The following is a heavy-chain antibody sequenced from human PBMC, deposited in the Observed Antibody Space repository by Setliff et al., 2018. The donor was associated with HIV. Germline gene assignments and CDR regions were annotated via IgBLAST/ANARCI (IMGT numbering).Heavy chain of an antibody. CDR1: GFTFSAYS. J-gene: IGHJ6*03. CDR2: ISTSGNFI. Sequence: PGESLKISCAASGFTFSAYSMNWVRQVPGKGLEWVSCISTSGNFIYYADSVKGRFIISRHNSNNTLYLQMNSLRAEDSAMYYCARDRGRGMAPSGILDYYYMDVWGQGTTVTVSS. V-gene: IGHV3-21*04. CDR3: ARDRGRGMAPSGILDYYYMDV. D-gene: IGHD6-13*01.